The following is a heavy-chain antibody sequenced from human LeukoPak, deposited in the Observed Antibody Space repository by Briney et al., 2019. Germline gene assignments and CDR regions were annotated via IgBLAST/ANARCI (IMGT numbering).Heavy chain of an antibody. D-gene: IGHD6-13*01. CDR2: MNPNSGNT. CDR3: ARVAHSSSWYYYYYGMDV. Sequence: ASVKVSCKASGYTFTSYDISWVRQATGQGLEWMGWMNPNSGNTGYALKFQGRVTMTRNTSISTAYMELSSLRSEDTAVYYCARVAHSSSWYYYYYGMDVWGQGTTVTVSS. V-gene: IGHV1-8*01. J-gene: IGHJ6*02. CDR1: GYTFTSYD.